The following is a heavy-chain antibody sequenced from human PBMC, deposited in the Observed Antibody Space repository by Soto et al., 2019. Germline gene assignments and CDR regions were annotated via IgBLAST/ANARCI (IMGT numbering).Heavy chain of an antibody. CDR1: GYSFTSYW. Sequence: PGESLKISCKGSGYSFTSYWIGWVRQMPGKGLEWMGIIYPGDSDTRYSASFQGQVTISADKSISTAYLQWSSLKASDTAMYYCARLIRSGGSYRYFDIWGQGTMVTVSS. CDR2: IYPGDSDT. CDR3: ARLIRSGGSYRYFDI. J-gene: IGHJ3*02. V-gene: IGHV5-51*01. D-gene: IGHD2-15*01.